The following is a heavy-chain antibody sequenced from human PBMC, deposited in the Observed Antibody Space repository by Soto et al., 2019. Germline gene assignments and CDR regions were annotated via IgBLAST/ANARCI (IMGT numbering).Heavy chain of an antibody. D-gene: IGHD3-22*01. J-gene: IGHJ6*02. CDR1: GFTFSSYW. Sequence: PGGSLRLSCAASGFTFSSYWMSWVRQAPGKGLEWVANIKQDGSEKYYVDSVKGRFTISRDNAKNSLYLQMNSLRAEDTAVYYCARDNYYDSSGYYTIPFYYYYGMDVWGQGTTVTVSS. CDR3: ARDNYYDSSGYYTIPFYYYYGMDV. V-gene: IGHV3-7*01. CDR2: IKQDGSEK.